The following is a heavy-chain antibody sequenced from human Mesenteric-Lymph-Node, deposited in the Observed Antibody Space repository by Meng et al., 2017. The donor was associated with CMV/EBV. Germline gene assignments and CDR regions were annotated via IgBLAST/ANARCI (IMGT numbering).Heavy chain of an antibody. CDR3: ASPKGYSSGWYPGWFDP. D-gene: IGHD6-19*01. CDR1: GFTFSSYA. J-gene: IGHJ5*02. Sequence: GESLKISCAASGFTFSSYAMHWVRQAPGKGLEWVAVISYDGSNKYYADSVKGRFTISSDNAKNSLYLQMNSLRAEDTAVYYCASPKGYSSGWYPGWFDPWGQGTLVTVSS. V-gene: IGHV3-30*04. CDR2: ISYDGSNK.